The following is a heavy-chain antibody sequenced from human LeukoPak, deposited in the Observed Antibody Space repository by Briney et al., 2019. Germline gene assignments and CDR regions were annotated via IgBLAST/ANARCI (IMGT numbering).Heavy chain of an antibody. Sequence: SETLSLTCTVSGGSISSYYWSWIRQPPGKGLEWIGYIYYSGSTNYNPSLKSRVTISVDTSKNQFSLKLGSVTAADTAVYYCARASTNYCYYGMDVWGQGTTVTVSS. J-gene: IGHJ6*02. V-gene: IGHV4-59*01. CDR1: GGSISSYY. D-gene: IGHD1-1*01. CDR3: ARASTNYCYYGMDV. CDR2: IYYSGST.